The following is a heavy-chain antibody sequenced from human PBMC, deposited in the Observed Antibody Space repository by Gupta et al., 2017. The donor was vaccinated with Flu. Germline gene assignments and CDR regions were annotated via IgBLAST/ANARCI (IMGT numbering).Heavy chain of an antibody. V-gene: IGHV3-21*01. Sequence: SSYSMNWVRQAPGKGLEWVSSISATSSYIYYADSVKGRFTISRDNSNSSLSLQLNSLRAEDTAVYYCARVVYYDSSGHMDYWGQGVLVTVSS. J-gene: IGHJ4*02. CDR3: ARVVYYDSSGHMDY. CDR2: ISATSSYI. D-gene: IGHD3-22*01. CDR1: SSYS.